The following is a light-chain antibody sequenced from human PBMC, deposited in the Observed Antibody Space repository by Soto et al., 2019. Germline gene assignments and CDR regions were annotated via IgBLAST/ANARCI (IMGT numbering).Light chain of an antibody. CDR1: SSNIGAGYD. CDR3: QSYDSSLSAVV. V-gene: IGLV1-40*01. Sequence: QSVLTQPPSVSGAPGQRVTISCTGSSSNIGAGYDVHWYQQLPGTDPKLLIYGNSNRPSGVPDRFSGSKSGTSASLAITGLQAEDEADYDCQSYDSSLSAVVFGGGTKLTVL. J-gene: IGLJ2*01. CDR2: GNS.